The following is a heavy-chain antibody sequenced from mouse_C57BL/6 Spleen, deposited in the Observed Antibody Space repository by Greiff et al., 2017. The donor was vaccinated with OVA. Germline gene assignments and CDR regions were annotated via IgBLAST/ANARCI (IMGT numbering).Heavy chain of an antibody. CDR2: IDPSDSYT. V-gene: IGHV1-59*01. CDR1: GYTFTSYW. D-gene: IGHD2-5*01. J-gene: IGHJ1*03. Sequence: QVQLQQPGAELVRPGTSVKLSCKASGYTFTSYWMHWVKQRPGQGLEWIGVIDPSDSYTNYNQKFKGKATLTVDTSSSTAYMQLSSLTSEDSAVYYCARPYDSNYGYFDVWGTGTTVTVSS. CDR3: ARPYDSNYGYFDV.